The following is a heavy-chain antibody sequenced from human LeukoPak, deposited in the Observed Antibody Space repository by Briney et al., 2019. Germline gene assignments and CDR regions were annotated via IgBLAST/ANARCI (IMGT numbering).Heavy chain of an antibody. V-gene: IGHV4-34*01. J-gene: IGHJ4*02. D-gene: IGHD6-13*01. CDR3: ARGGIAAAGYFDY. CDR1: GGSFSGYY. CDR2: INHSGST. Sequence: SETLSLTCAVYGGSFSGYYWSWIRQPPGKGLEWIGEINHSGSTNYNPSLKSRVTISVDTSKNQFSLKLSSVTAADTAVYYCARGGIAAAGYFDYWGQGTLVTVSS.